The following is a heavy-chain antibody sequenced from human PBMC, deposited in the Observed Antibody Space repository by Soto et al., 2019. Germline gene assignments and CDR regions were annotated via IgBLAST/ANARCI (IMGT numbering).Heavy chain of an antibody. Sequence: HVQLQQWGAGLLKPSETLSLTCAVCGGSFSGYYWSWIRQTPGKGLEWIGEIKHSGSTNYNPSLKIRVTISVDTSKNQFSLKLSSVPAADTAVYYCERGLSAIVFWGQGTMVTVSS. CDR1: GGSFSGYY. CDR2: IKHSGST. J-gene: IGHJ4*02. D-gene: IGHD2-8*01. V-gene: IGHV4-34*01. CDR3: ERGLSAIVF.